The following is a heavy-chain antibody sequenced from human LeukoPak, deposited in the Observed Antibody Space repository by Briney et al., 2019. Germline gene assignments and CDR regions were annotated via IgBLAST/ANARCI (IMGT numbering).Heavy chain of an antibody. CDR3: ARDLGYYVDIEATTPYAFDI. CDR2: IYYSGGT. J-gene: IGHJ3*02. CDR1: GGSISSYY. Sequence: PSETLSLTCTVSGGSISSYYWSWIRQPPGKGLEWIGYIYYSGGTNYNPSLKSRVTISVDTSKNQFSLKLSSVTAADTAVYYCARDLGYYVDIEATTPYAFDIWGQGTMVTVSS. V-gene: IGHV4-59*01. D-gene: IGHD5-12*01.